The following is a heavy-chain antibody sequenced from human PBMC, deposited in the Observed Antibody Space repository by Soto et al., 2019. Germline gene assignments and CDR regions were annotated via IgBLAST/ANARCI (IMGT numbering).Heavy chain of an antibody. CDR3: ARGPGSGDWLIDN. CDR2: IYYSSSS. Sequence: PSETLSLTCTVSGGSISSYYWSWIRQPPGKGLEWIGYIYYSSSSIIHADSVNGRFTISRDNAKNSLYLQMNSLRVEDTAVYYCARGPGSGDWLIDNWGQGTLVTVSS. D-gene: IGHD2-21*01. J-gene: IGHJ4*02. CDR1: GGSISSYY. V-gene: IGHV4-59*12.